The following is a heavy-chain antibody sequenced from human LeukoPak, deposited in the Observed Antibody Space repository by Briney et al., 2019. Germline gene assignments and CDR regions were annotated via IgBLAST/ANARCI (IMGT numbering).Heavy chain of an antibody. V-gene: IGHV4-34*01. D-gene: IGHD3-10*01. CDR2: INHSGST. CDR1: GGSFSGYY. Sequence: SETLSLTCAVYGGSFSGYYWSWIRQPPGKGPEWIGEINHSGSTNYNPSLKSRVTISVDTSQNQFSLKLNSVTAADTAVFYCARGRRGFGYGMDVWGQGTTVTVSS. CDR3: ARGRRGFGYGMDV. J-gene: IGHJ6*02.